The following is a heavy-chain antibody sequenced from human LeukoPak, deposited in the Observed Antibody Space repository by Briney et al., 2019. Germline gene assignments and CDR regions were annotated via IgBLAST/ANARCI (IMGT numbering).Heavy chain of an antibody. D-gene: IGHD3-16*02. Sequence: TLSLTCTSSGGSISSYYWSWIRQPPGKGLEWIGYIYYSGSTNYNPSLKSRVTISVDTSKNQFSLMLSSVTAADTAVYYCASAPVLRLGELSLWPYWGQGTLVTVSS. J-gene: IGHJ4*02. CDR1: GGSISSYY. V-gene: IGHV4-59*08. CDR2: IYYSGST. CDR3: ASAPVLRLGELSLWPY.